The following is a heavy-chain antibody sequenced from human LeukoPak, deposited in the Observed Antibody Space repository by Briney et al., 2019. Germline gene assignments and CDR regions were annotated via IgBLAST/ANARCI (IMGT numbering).Heavy chain of an antibody. D-gene: IGHD3-22*01. CDR1: GGSISSYY. Sequence: SETLSLTCTVSGGSISSYYWSWVRQPPGKGLEWIGYIYYSAITTYTPSLTSRVTISVDTSKNQFSLKLSSVTAADTAVYYCARDHYYDSSGYFYFDYWGQGTLVTVSS. CDR3: ARDHYYDSSGYFYFDY. V-gene: IGHV4-59*01. CDR2: IYYSAIT. J-gene: IGHJ4*02.